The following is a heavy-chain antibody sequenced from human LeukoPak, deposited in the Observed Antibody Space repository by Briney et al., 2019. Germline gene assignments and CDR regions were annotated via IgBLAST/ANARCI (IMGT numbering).Heavy chain of an antibody. CDR2: ILYDGNNK. D-gene: IGHD1-26*01. Sequence: EGSLRLSCAASDFSFSNYGMHWVRQAPGKGLQWAAVILYDGNNKHYAESVKGRFTISRDNSNNMLYLQMNSLRPEDTAVYYCAKDRLFGSGLNGPHYYYGMDVWGQGTTVTVSS. CDR3: AKDRLFGSGLNGPHYYYGMDV. CDR1: DFSFSNYG. J-gene: IGHJ6*02. V-gene: IGHV3-30*18.